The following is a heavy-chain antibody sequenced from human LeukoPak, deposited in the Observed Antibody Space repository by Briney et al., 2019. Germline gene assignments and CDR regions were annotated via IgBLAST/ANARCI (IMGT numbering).Heavy chain of an antibody. J-gene: IGHJ4*02. D-gene: IGHD3-9*01. CDR3: ARDRWRYFVWSPFDY. Sequence: GGSLRLSCAASGFTFSSYSMNWVRQAPGKGLEWVSYISSSSSTIYYADSVKGRFTISRDNAKNSLYLQMNSLRAEDTAVYYCARDRWRYFVWSPFDYWGQGTLVTVSS. CDR2: ISSSSSTI. CDR1: GFTFSSYS. V-gene: IGHV3-48*04.